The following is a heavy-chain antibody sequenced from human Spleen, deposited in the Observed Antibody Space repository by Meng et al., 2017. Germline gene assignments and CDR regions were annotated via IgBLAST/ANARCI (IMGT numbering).Heavy chain of an antibody. CDR1: GYTFTSYA. CDR2: INTNTGNP. CDR3: ASIPYSSSWYFDY. J-gene: IGHJ4*02. Sequence: VLLVQSGSEFKNPGAAVKVSCKASGYTFTSYAMNWVRQAPGQGLEWMGWINTNTGNPTYAQGFTGRFVFSLDTSVSTAYLQISSLKAEDTAVYYCASIPYSSSWYFDYWGQGTLVTVSS. D-gene: IGHD6-13*01. V-gene: IGHV7-4-1*02.